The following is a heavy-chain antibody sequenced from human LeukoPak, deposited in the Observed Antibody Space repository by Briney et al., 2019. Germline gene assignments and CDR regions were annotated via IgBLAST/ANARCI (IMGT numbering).Heavy chain of an antibody. J-gene: IGHJ4*02. Sequence: SGGSLRLTCEASGFTFRSYWMHWVRQAPGKGLMWVSRIETDRSSTNYADSVKGRFTISRDNARNTVYLQMNSLRADDTAVYYCARDPSSWNGFFDSWGQGTLVTVSS. CDR3: ARDPSSWNGFFDS. D-gene: IGHD6-13*01. CDR1: GFTFRSYW. CDR2: IETDRSST. V-gene: IGHV3-74*01.